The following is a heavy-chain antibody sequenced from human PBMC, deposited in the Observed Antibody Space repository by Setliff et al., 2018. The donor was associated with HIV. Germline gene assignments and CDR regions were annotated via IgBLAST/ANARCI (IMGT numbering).Heavy chain of an antibody. J-gene: IGHJ5*02. CDR1: GGSVSGHY. D-gene: IGHD5-12*01. CDR2: ITPSGAT. CDR3: ARSTSSIGYISDL. Sequence: SETLSLTCAVYGGSVSGHYWGWFRQPPGKGQEWIGEITPSGATNYLPSLKSRVTMSLDTSKNQFSLKMTSVTAADTAVYYCARSTSSIGYISDLWGQGTLVTVSS. V-gene: IGHV4-34*10.